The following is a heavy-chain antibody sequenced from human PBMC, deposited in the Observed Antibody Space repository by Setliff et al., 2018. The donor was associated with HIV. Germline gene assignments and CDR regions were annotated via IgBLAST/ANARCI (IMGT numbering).Heavy chain of an antibody. D-gene: IGHD2-15*01. CDR3: ARADIFVVAANYFGP. J-gene: IGHJ5*02. CDR1: GGSFSSGSYY. CDR2: IYTSGST. Sequence: PSETLSLTCSVSGGSFSSGSYYWTWIRQPAGKGLEWIGHIYTSGSTNYNPSLKSRVTISVDTSKNQFSLKLSSVTAADTAVYFCARADIFVVAANYFGPWGQGTLVTVSS. V-gene: IGHV4-61*09.